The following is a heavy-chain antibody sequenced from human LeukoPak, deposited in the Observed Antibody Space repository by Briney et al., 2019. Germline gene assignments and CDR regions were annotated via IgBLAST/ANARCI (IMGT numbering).Heavy chain of an antibody. V-gene: IGHV4-59*01. CDR3: ARGLSDSSGYYYGGRFDP. CDR1: GGSISSYY. CDR2: IYYSKST. Sequence: SETLSLTCTVSGGSISSYYGSWIRQPPGKGLEWIGYIYYSKSTNYNPSLKSRVTISGDTSKNQFSLKLSSVTAADTAVYYCARGLSDSSGYYYGGRFDPWGQGTLVTVSS. D-gene: IGHD3-22*01. J-gene: IGHJ5*02.